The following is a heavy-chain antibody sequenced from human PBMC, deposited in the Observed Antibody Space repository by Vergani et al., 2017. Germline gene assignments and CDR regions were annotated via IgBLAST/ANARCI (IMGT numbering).Heavy chain of an antibody. CDR3: ARNTNPRKYSGSYYGY. CDR2: ISSSSSYI. V-gene: IGHV3-21*04. J-gene: IGHJ4*02. D-gene: IGHD1-26*01. CDR1: GFTFSSYS. Sequence: EVQLVESGGGLVKPGGSLRLSCAASGFTFSSYSMNWVRQAPGKGLEWVSSISSSSSYIYYADSVKGRFTISRDNSKNTLYLQMNSLRAEDTAVYYCARNTNPRKYSGSYYGYWGQGTLVTVSS.